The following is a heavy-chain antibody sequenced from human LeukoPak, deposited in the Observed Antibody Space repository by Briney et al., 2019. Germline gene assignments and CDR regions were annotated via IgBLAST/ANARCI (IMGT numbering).Heavy chain of an antibody. J-gene: IGHJ4*02. D-gene: IGHD2-15*01. CDR2: ISAYNGDT. CDR3: ARDGYCSGGSCCFLAPFDY. V-gene: IGHV1-18*01. Sequence: GASVKVSCKASGYTFTSYGISWVRQAPGQGLEWMGWISAYNGDTNYAQKLQGRVTMTTDTSTSTAYMELRSLRYEDTAVYYCARDGYCSGGSCCFLAPFDYWGQGTLVTVSS. CDR1: GYTFTSYG.